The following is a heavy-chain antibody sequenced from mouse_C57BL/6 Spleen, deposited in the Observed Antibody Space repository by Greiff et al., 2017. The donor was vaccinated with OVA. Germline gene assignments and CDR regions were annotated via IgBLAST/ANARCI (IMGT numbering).Heavy chain of an antibody. D-gene: IGHD1-1*01. J-gene: IGHJ1*03. CDR3: TRRGGITTVVATNFDV. CDR1: GYTFTDYE. CDR2: IDPETGGT. Sequence: QVQLQQSGAELVRPGASVTLSCKASGYTFTDYEMHWVKQTPVHGLEWIGAIDPETGGTAYNQKFKGKAILTADKSSSTAYMELRSLTSEDSAVYYCTRRGGITTVVATNFDVWGTGTTVTVSS. V-gene: IGHV1-15*01.